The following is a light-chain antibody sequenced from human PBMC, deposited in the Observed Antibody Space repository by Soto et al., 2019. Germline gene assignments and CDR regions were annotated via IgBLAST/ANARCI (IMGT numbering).Light chain of an antibody. CDR1: QSVSSRS. V-gene: IGKV3-20*01. CDR3: QQYASSVT. Sequence: EIVLTQSPGTLSLSPGERATLSCRASQSVSSRSLAWYQQKPGQAPRLLIYGASIRATGIPDRFSGSGSGTDFTLTISRLEPEDFAVYYCQQYASSVTFGGGTKVDIK. CDR2: GAS. J-gene: IGKJ4*01.